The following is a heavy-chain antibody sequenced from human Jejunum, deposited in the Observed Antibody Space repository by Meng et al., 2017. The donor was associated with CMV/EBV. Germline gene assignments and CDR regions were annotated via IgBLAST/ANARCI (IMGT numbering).Heavy chain of an antibody. J-gene: IGHJ3*02. D-gene: IGHD6-19*01. CDR1: FSGYG. V-gene: IGHV3-7*01. Sequence: FSGYGMNWVRQAPGKGLEWVANIREDGSEKYHVDSMKGRFTISRDNAENSLYLQMNSLRAEDTAVYYCARDNGGKYNRGWYDALDIWGQGTMVTVSS. CDR2: IREDGSEK. CDR3: ARDNGGKYNRGWYDALDI.